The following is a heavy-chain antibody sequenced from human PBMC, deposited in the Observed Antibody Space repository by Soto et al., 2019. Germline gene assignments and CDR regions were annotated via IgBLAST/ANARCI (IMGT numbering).Heavy chain of an antibody. D-gene: IGHD3-10*01. CDR1: GGSISSSSYY. CDR3: ASFVYGSGINWFDP. CDR2: IYYSGST. Sequence: SETLSLTCTVSGGSISSSSYYWGWIRQPPGKGLEWIGSIYYSGSTYYNPSPKSRVTISVDTSKNQFSLKLSSVTAADTAVYYCASFVYGSGINWFDPWGQGTLVTVSS. V-gene: IGHV4-39*01. J-gene: IGHJ5*02.